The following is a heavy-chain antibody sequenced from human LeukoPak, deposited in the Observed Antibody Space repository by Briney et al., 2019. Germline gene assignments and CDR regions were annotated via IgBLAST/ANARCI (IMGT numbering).Heavy chain of an antibody. Sequence: ASVKVSCKASGYTFTSYDINWVRQATGQGLEWMGWMDPNSGNTGYAQKFQGRVTMTRNTSISTAYMELSSLRSEDTAVYYCARGSPGLLRYYGMDVWGQGTTVTVSS. CDR3: ARGSPGLLRYYGMDV. CDR2: MDPNSGNT. CDR1: GYTFTSYD. J-gene: IGHJ6*02. V-gene: IGHV1-8*01. D-gene: IGHD3-16*01.